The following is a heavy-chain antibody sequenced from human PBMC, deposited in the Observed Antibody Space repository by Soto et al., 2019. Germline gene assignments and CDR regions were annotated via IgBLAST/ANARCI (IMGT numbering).Heavy chain of an antibody. CDR2: ISSSDSII. Sequence: GGSLRLSCADSGFTFSDYYMSWIRQAPGKGLEWVSYISSSDSIIYYADSVKGRFTISRDNAKNSLYLQMNSLRAEDTAVYYCARDLGYYDSSGYFDYWGQGTLVTVSS. CDR3: ARDLGYYDSSGYFDY. CDR1: GFTFSDYY. J-gene: IGHJ4*02. V-gene: IGHV3-11*01. D-gene: IGHD3-22*01.